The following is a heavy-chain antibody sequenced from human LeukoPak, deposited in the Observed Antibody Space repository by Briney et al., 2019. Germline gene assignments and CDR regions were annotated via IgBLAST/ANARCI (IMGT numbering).Heavy chain of an antibody. CDR1: GYTFTGYY. CDR2: INPNSGGT. Sequence: ASVKVPCKASGYTFTGYYMHWVRQAPGQGLEWMGWINPNSGGTNYAQEFQGRVTMTRDTSISTAYMELSRLRSDDTAVYYCARGYSSGWYRNWFDPWGQGTLVTVSS. V-gene: IGHV1-2*02. J-gene: IGHJ5*02. CDR3: ARGYSSGWYRNWFDP. D-gene: IGHD6-19*01.